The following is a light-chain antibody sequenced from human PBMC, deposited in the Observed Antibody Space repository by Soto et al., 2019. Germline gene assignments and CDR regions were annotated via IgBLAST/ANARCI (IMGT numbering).Light chain of an antibody. Sequence: DIQMTQSPSSVSASVGDRVTITCRASQGISSWLAWYQQKPGKAPKLLIYGVSNLQSGVPSRFSGSGSGSDFTLTISSLQPEDFATYYCHQGNSVPITFGQGTRLEIK. V-gene: IGKV1-12*01. CDR2: GVS. CDR3: HQGNSVPIT. CDR1: QGISSW. J-gene: IGKJ5*01.